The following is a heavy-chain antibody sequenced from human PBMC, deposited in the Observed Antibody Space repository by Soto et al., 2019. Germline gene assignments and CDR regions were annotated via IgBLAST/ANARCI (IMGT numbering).Heavy chain of an antibody. CDR1: GFTFSSYA. V-gene: IGHV3-30-3*01. J-gene: IGHJ4*02. Sequence: QVQLVESGGGVVQPGRSLRLSCAASGFTFSSYAMHWVRQAPGKGLEWVAVISYDGSNKYYADSVKGRFTISRDNSKNTLYLQMISLRAEDTAVYYCARDWGVTVGGDYWGQGTLVSVSS. CDR2: ISYDGSNK. D-gene: IGHD3-10*01. CDR3: ARDWGVTVGGDY.